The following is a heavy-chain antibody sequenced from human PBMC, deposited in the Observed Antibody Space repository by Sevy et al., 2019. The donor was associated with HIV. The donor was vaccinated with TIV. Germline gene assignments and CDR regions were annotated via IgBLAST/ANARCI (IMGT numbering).Heavy chain of an antibody. D-gene: IGHD3-22*01. CDR3: AKDGEMYYYDSSGYSGIYFDY. CDR2: ISGSGGST. V-gene: IGHV3-23*01. CDR1: GFTFSSYA. J-gene: IGHJ4*02. Sequence: GGSLRLSCAASGFTFSSYAMSWVRQAPGKGLEWVSAISGSGGSTYYADSVKGRFTISRDNSKNTLYLQMKSLRAEDTAVYYCAKDGEMYYYDSSGYSGIYFDYWGQGTLVTVSS.